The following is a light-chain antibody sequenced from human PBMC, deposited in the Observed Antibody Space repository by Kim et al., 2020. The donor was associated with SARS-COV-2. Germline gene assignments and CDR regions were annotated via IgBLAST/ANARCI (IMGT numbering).Light chain of an antibody. J-gene: IGKJ4*01. Sequence: VSVGDRVPIPCRASQDIGSRLAWYQQKPGKAPNLLLFAASSLQPGVPSRFSGSGSGTDFTLTIRSLQPEDSATYYWQQAKSFPLTFGGRTTVDIK. V-gene: IGKV1-12*01. CDR3: QQAKSFPLT. CDR2: AAS. CDR1: QDIGSR.